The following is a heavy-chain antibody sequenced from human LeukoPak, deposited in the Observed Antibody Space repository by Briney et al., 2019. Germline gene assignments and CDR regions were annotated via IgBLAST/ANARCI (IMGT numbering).Heavy chain of an antibody. V-gene: IGHV4-39*07. CDR2: IYYSGST. J-gene: IGHJ4*02. CDR1: GGPISSSSYY. CDR3: ARENSSSSWADY. D-gene: IGHD6-13*01. Sequence: SETLSLTCTVSGGPISSSSYYWGWIRQPPGKGLEWIGSIYYSGSTYYNPSLKSRVTISVDTSKNQFSLKLSSVTAADTAVYYCARENSSSSWADYWGQGTLVTVSS.